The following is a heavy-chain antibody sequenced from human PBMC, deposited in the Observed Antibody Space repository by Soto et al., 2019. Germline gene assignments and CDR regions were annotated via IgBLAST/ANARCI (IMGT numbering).Heavy chain of an antibody. V-gene: IGHV4-59*08. CDR2: MYHSGDT. CDR3: ARQSITTLVEGGDFDP. J-gene: IGHJ2*01. D-gene: IGHD2-8*02. CDR1: GDSISDYY. Sequence: QVQLQESGPGLVKPSETLSLTCSVSGDSISDYYWSWIRQPPGKGLAWICNMYHSGDTEYNSALKSRVTTYVNTSKNQFSLRLSSVTAADTAVYYCARQSITTLVEGGDFDPWGRGTLVTVSS.